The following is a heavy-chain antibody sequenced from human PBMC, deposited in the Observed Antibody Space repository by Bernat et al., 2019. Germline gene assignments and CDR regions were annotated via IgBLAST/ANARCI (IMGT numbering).Heavy chain of an antibody. CDR3: ARGSDGSGSYYKNDYYYGMDV. CDR1: GGSFSGYY. Sequence: QVQLQQWGAGLLKPSETLSLTCAVSGGSFSGYYWCWIRQPPRPGLGWVGEINHNGSTNSNPSLKSRVTISVDTSKNQFSLKLSSVTAADTAVYYCARGSDGSGSYYKNDYYYGMDVWGQGTTVTVSS. D-gene: IGHD3-10*01. J-gene: IGHJ6*02. CDR2: INHNGST. V-gene: IGHV4-34*01.